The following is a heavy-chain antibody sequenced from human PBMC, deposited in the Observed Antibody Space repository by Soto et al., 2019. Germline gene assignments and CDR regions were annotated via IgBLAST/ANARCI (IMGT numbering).Heavy chain of an antibody. CDR3: ARVGDDSSGYYYHAYYYGMDV. D-gene: IGHD3-22*01. Sequence: ASVKVSCKASGYTFTSYGISWVRQAPGQGLEWMGWISAYNGNTNYAQKLQGRVTMTTDTSTSTAYMELRSLRSDDTAVYYCARVGDDSSGYYYHAYYYGMDVWGQGTTVTVSS. J-gene: IGHJ6*02. V-gene: IGHV1-18*04. CDR1: GYTFTSYG. CDR2: ISAYNGNT.